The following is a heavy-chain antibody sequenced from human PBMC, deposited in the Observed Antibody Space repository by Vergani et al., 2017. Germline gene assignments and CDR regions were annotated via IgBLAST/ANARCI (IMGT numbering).Heavy chain of an antibody. V-gene: IGHV4-59*01. CDR2: IYYSGST. CDR3: ARGRAADGSLDWFEP. J-gene: IGHJ5*02. D-gene: IGHD6-13*01. CDR1: GGSISSYY. Sequence: QVQLQESGPGLVKPSETLSLTCTVSGGSISSYYWSWIRQPPGKGLEWIGYIYYSGSTNYNPSLKSRVTISVDTSKNQFSLKLSSVTAADTAVYYCARGRAADGSLDWFEPWGQGTLVTVYS.